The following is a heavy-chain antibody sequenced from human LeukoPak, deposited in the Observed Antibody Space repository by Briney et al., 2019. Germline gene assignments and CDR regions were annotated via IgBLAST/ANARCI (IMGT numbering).Heavy chain of an antibody. CDR1: GGSISSYY. Sequence: SETLSLTCTVSGGSISSYYWSWIRQPPGKGLEWIGYIYYSGSTNYNPSLKSRVTISVDTSKNQFSLKLSSVTAADTAVYYCAGDHCSSTSCYEEGFGDYWGQGTLVTVSS. J-gene: IGHJ4*02. CDR2: IYYSGST. D-gene: IGHD2-2*01. V-gene: IGHV4-59*12. CDR3: AGDHCSSTSCYEEGFGDY.